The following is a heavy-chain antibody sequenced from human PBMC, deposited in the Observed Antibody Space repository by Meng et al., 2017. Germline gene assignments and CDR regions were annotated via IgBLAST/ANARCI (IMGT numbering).Heavy chain of an antibody. J-gene: IGHJ6*02. D-gene: IGHD1-26*01. V-gene: IGHV1-69*02. CDR3: SVNNGSYHGGYYGMDV. CDR2: IIPILELA. CDR1: GGTFSSYT. Sequence: QGHVVESWADVKKPGSSVKVSCRASGGTFSSYTISWVRQAPGQGLEWMGRIIPILELANYAQNFQGRVAITADKSTSTAYMELRGLRSEDTAVYYCSVNNGSYHGGYYGMDVWGQGTMVTVSS.